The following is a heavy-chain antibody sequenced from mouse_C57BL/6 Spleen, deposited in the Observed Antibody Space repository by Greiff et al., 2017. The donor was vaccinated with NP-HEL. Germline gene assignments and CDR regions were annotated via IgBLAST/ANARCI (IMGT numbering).Heavy chain of an antibody. D-gene: IGHD3-2*02. CDR3: AREGDSSGYGY. CDR2: IDPSDSYT. CDR1: GYTFNSYW. V-gene: IGHV1-69*01. Sequence: QVQLQQPGAELVMPGASVKLSCKASGYTFNSYWMHWVKQRPGQGLEWIGEIDPSDSYTKYNQKFKGKSTLTVDKSSSTANMQLSSLTSEDSAVYYSAREGDSSGYGYWGQGTTLTVSS. J-gene: IGHJ2*01.